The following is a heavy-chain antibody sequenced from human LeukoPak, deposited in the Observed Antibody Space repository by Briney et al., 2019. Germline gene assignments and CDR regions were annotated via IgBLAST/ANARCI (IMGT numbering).Heavy chain of an antibody. Sequence: ASVKVSCKASGYTFTGYYMHWVRQAPGQGLEWMGWINPNSGGTNYAQKFQGRVTMTRDTPISTAYMELSRLRSDDTAVYYCATMGYSGSYGDTYWGQGTLVTVSS. CDR2: INPNSGGT. CDR1: GYTFTGYY. J-gene: IGHJ4*02. D-gene: IGHD1-26*01. V-gene: IGHV1-2*02. CDR3: ATMGYSGSYGDTY.